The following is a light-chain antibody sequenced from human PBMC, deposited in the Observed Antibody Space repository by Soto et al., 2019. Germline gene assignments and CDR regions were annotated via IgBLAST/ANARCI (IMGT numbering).Light chain of an antibody. J-gene: IGKJ1*01. Sequence: ETVLTQSPGTLSLSPGERATLFCRASQSITSNHLAWYQQKPSQAPRLLIYGASSRATGIPDRFSGSGSGTDFALTISRLEPEDVALYYCQQHGTSPPSWTFGQGTKVEIK. CDR3: QQHGTSPPSWT. CDR2: GAS. CDR1: QSITSNH. V-gene: IGKV3-20*01.